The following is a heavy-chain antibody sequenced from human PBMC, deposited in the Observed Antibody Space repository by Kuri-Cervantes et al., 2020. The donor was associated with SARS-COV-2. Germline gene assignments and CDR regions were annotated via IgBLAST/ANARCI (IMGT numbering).Heavy chain of an antibody. CDR3: ARVEKLYSYGGSIDY. D-gene: IGHD5-18*01. V-gene: IGHV4-39*01. J-gene: IGHJ4*02. Sequence: ESLKISCTVSGGSISSSSYYWGWIRQPPGKGLGWIGSISYNGSTYYNPSLKSRVTISVDTSKNQFSLKLSSVTAADTAVYYCARVEKLYSYGGSIDYWGQGTLVTVSS. CDR1: GGSISSSSYY. CDR2: ISYNGST.